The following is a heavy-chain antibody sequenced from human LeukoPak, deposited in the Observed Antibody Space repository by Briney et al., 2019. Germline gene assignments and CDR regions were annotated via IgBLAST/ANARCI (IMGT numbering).Heavy chain of an antibody. CDR3: ARDSIAGCSSTSCYNFDYYYMDV. CDR1: GFTFSSYA. CDR2: ISYDGSNK. Sequence: GGSLRLSCAASGFTFSSYAMHWVRQAPGKGLEWVAVISYDGSNKYYADSVKGRFTISRDNSKNTLYLQMNSLRAEDTAVYYCARDSIAGCSSTSCYNFDYYYMDVWGKGTTVTVSS. V-gene: IGHV3-30-3*01. D-gene: IGHD2-2*01. J-gene: IGHJ6*03.